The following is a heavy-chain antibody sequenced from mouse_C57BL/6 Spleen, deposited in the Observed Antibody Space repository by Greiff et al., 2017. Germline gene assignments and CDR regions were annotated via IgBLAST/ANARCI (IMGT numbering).Heavy chain of an antibody. D-gene: IGHD1-1*01. J-gene: IGHJ4*01. Sequence: VQLQQSGPELVKPGASVKISCKASGYTFTDYYMNWVKQSHGKSLEWIGDINPNNGGTSYNQKFKGKATLTVDKSSSTAYMELRSLPSEDSAVYSCARSLYYYGSSYAHYYAMDYWGQGTSVTVSS. CDR2: INPNNGGT. CDR3: ARSLYYYGSSYAHYYAMDY. V-gene: IGHV1-26*01. CDR1: GYTFTDYY.